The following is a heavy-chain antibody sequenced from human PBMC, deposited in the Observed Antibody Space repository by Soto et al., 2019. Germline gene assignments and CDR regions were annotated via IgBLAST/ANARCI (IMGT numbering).Heavy chain of an antibody. D-gene: IGHD5-12*01. CDR3: AHSDGGYEIIYFDF. CDR2: IYYNDDR. Sequence: SGPTLVNPRHPLSLTCPFSGFSFTTAGVAVGWIRQTPGGALEWLTLIYYNDDRRFSPSLKTRLTITGDTSKNQVVLSLTNVDPGDTATYFCAHSDGGYEIIYFDFWGQGIPVTVSS. V-gene: IGHV2-5*01. J-gene: IGHJ4*02. CDR1: GFSFTTAGVA.